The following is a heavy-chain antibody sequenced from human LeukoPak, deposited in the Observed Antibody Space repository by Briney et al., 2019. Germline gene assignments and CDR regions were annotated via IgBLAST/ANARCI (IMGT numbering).Heavy chain of an antibody. CDR1: GFTFSSYA. J-gene: IGHJ4*02. Sequence: GGSLRLSCAASGFTFSSYAMSWVRQAPGKGLEWVSAISGSGGSTHYADSVKGRFTISRDNSNNTLYLQMNSLRPEDTAVYYCARNQMGFDYWGQGTLVTVSS. V-gene: IGHV3-23*01. CDR3: ARNQMGFDY. D-gene: IGHD1-26*01. CDR2: ISGSGGST.